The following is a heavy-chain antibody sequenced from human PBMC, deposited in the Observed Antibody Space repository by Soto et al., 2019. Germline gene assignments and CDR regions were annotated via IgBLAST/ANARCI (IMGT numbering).Heavy chain of an antibody. J-gene: IGHJ4*02. Sequence: GGSLRLSCAASGFTFSGYWMHWVRQAPGEGLVWVSRINPDGGSTNYADSVKGRFTISRDNAKNTLFLQMNGLRAEDTAVYYCARETYSFNDYWGRGTLVTVFS. CDR1: GFTFSGYW. CDR2: INPDGGST. V-gene: IGHV3-74*01. CDR3: ARETYSFNDY. D-gene: IGHD4-4*01.